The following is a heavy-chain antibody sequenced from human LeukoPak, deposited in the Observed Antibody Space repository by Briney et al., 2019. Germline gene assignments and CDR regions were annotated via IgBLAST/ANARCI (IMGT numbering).Heavy chain of an antibody. CDR1: GGSFSGYY. D-gene: IGHD3-3*01. CDR2: INHSGST. J-gene: IGHJ4*02. CDR3: ASTYYDFWSGFVGFFDY. V-gene: IGHV4-34*01. Sequence: SETLSLTCAVYGGSFSGYYWSWIRQPPGKGLEWIGEINHSGSTNYNPSLKSRVTISVDTSKNQFSLKLSSVTAADTAVYYCASTYYDFWSGFVGFFDYWGQGTLVTVSS.